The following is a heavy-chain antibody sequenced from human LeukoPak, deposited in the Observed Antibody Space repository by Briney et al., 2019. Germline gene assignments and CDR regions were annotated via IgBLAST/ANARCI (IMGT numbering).Heavy chain of an antibody. Sequence: GESLKISCKGSGYSFSNYWIGWVRQMPGKGLEWMGIIYPGDSDTRYSPSFQGQVTISADKSISTAYLQWSSLKASDTAMYYCARLGYCNSTACYALGWFGPWGQGTLVTVSS. D-gene: IGHD2-2*01. J-gene: IGHJ5*02. CDR2: IYPGDSDT. CDR1: GYSFSNYW. V-gene: IGHV5-51*01. CDR3: ARLGYCNSTACYALGWFGP.